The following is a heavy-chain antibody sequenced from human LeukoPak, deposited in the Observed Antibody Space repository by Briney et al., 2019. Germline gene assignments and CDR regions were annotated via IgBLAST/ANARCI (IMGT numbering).Heavy chain of an antibody. D-gene: IGHD6-19*01. CDR2: ISGSGGST. CDR1: GFTFSDFY. CDR3: AKDPPRSSGWFGGFDY. Sequence: GGSLRLSCAASGFTFSDFYMSWIRQAPGKGLEWVSAISGSGGSTYYADSVKGQFTISRDNSKNTLYLQMNSLRAEDTAVYYCAKDPPRSSGWFGGFDYWGQGTLVTASS. V-gene: IGHV3-23*01. J-gene: IGHJ4*02.